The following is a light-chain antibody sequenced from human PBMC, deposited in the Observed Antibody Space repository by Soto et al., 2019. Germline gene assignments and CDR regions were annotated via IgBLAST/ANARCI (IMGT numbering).Light chain of an antibody. CDR1: NTDVGHDEF. J-gene: IGLJ3*02. CDR2: DVS. Sequence: QSALTQPASVSGSPGQSITITCNGSNTDVGHDEFVSWYQQHPGKAPKLIIYDVSRRPSGVSDRFSGSKSGNTASLTISGIQAEDEADYYCGSYTSDKTWVFGGGTKLTVL. V-gene: IGLV2-14*03. CDR3: GSYTSDKTWV.